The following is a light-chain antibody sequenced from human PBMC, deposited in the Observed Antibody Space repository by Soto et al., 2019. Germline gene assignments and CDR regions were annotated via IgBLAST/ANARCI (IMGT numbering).Light chain of an antibody. CDR2: DAS. V-gene: IGKV3-11*01. CDR1: QSVSSF. CDR3: QQRVSWPLT. J-gene: IGKJ4*01. Sequence: DIVLTQSPATLSLSPGERATLSCRASQSVSSFLAWYQQRPGQAPRLLIYDASNRATGIPARFSGSGSGTDFTLTISSLEPEDFAVYYCQQRVSWPLTFGGGTRVEIK.